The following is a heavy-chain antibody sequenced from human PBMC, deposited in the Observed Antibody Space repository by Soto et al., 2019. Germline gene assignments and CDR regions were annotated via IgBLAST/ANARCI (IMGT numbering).Heavy chain of an antibody. CDR3: ARDRMGDPDPHSRGIGMDV. CDR1: GGSISSGGYY. V-gene: IGHV4-31*03. D-gene: IGHD3-16*01. Sequence: QVQLQESGPGLVKPSQTLSLTCTVSGGSISSGGYYWSWIRQHPGKGLEWIGYIYYSGSTYYNPSXXSRVTISVDTXXNXFXXKLSSVTAADTAVYYCARDRMGDPDPHSRGIGMDVWGQGTTVTVSS. CDR2: IYYSGST. J-gene: IGHJ6*02.